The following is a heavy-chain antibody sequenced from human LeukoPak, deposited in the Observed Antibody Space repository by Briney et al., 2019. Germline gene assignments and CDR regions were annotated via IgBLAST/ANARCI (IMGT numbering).Heavy chain of an antibody. CDR3: ASRIAVSKFDY. CDR2: INHSGST. D-gene: IGHD6-19*01. Sequence: NPSETLSLTCAVYGGSFSGYYWSWIRQPPGKGLEWIGEINHSGSTNYNPSLKSRVTISVDTSKNQFSLKLSSVTAADTAVYYCASRIAVSKFDYWGQGTLVTVSS. V-gene: IGHV4-34*01. CDR1: GGSFSGYY. J-gene: IGHJ4*02.